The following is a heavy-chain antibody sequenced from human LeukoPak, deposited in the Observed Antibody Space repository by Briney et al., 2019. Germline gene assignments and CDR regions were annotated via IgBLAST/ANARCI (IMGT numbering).Heavy chain of an antibody. CDR3: ARDLSTSPHWELDY. CDR1: GYTFTDYF. J-gene: IGHJ4*02. Sequence: ASVKVSCKASGYTFTDYFTHWVRQAPGQGLAWMGWINPNSGGTKYAQQFQGRVTLTRDTSIATAYMELSTLRSDDTAVYYCARDLSTSPHWELDYWGQGTLVTVSS. CDR2: INPNSGGT. V-gene: IGHV1-2*02. D-gene: IGHD1-1*01.